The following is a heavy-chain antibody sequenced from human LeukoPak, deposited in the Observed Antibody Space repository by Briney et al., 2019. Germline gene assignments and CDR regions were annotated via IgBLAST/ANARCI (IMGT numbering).Heavy chain of an antibody. D-gene: IGHD6-19*01. Sequence: GGSLRLPCAASGFAFSFYAMSWLRQPPGKGLEWVSTINANSGTTSYAASVRGRFTISRDNSKNTLYLQVNTLRADDTATYYCAKPISGGLAVTADWFHPWGQGTLVVISS. CDR2: INANSGTT. J-gene: IGHJ5*01. V-gene: IGHV3-23*01. CDR3: AKPISGGLAVTADWFHP. CDR1: GFAFSFYA.